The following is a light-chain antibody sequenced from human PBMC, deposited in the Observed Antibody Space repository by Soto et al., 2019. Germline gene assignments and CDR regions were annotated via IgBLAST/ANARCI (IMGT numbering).Light chain of an antibody. V-gene: IGKV3-15*01. CDR3: IKDYGDSWT. CDR2: GAY. Sequence: IVMTQFSATPSVFAVAIHTLSRGASQSVRSYLAWYQPKPGQAHRLLIHGAYTRAPGIPARFSGSGSGTDFTLTIRSMQPEDFASYYCIKDYGDSWTVGKGTQGDIK. CDR1: QSVRSY. J-gene: IGKJ1*01.